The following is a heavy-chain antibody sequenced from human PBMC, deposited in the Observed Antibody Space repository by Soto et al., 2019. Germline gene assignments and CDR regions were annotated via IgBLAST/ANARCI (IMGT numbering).Heavy chain of an antibody. CDR3: ARDHYYDSSGYYDYYYYYGMDV. Sequence: SETLSLTCTVSGGSISSYYWSWIRQPAGKGLECIGRIYTSGSTNYNPSLKSRVTMSVDTSKNQFSLKLSSVTAADTAVYYCARDHYYDSSGYYDYYYYYGMDVWGQGTTVTVS. D-gene: IGHD3-22*01. CDR1: GGSISSYY. J-gene: IGHJ6*02. V-gene: IGHV4-4*07. CDR2: IYTSGST.